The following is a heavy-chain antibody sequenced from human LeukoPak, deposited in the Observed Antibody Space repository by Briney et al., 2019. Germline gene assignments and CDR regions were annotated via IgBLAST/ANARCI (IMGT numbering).Heavy chain of an antibody. D-gene: IGHD4-17*01. CDR2: INPSGGST. CDR3: ARDGSYGDYGVLSWFDP. CDR1: GYTFTSHY. Sequence: GASVKVSCKASGYTFTSHYMHWVRQAPGQGLEWMGIINPSGGSTSYAQKFQGRVTMTRDTSTSTVYMELSSLRSEDTAVYYCARDGSYGDYGVLSWFDPWGQGTLVTVSS. V-gene: IGHV1-46*01. J-gene: IGHJ5*02.